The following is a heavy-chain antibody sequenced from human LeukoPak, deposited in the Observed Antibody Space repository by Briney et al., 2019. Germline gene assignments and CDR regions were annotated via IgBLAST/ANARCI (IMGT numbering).Heavy chain of an antibody. D-gene: IGHD3-3*01. CDR1: GYTFTSYY. CDR2: IDPSGSTT. Sequence: ASVKVSCKASGYTFTSYYMHWVRQAPGQGLEWMGIIDPSGSTTNYAQKFQERVTITRDMSTSTAYMELSSLRSEDTAVYYCAAAKDYDFWSGYLIDWGQGTLVTVSS. V-gene: IGHV1-46*01. CDR3: AAAKDYDFWSGYLID. J-gene: IGHJ4*02.